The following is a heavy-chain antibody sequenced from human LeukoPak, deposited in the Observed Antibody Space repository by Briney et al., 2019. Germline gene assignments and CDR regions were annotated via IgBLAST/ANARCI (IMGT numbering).Heavy chain of an antibody. CDR2: INPSGGST. CDR1: GGTFSSYA. Sequence: ASVKVSCKASGGTFSSYAISWVRQAPGQGLEWMGIINPSGGSTSYAQKFQGRVTMTRDTSTSTVYMELSSLRSEDTAVYYCARDIVVGATQRDYWGQGTLVTVSS. V-gene: IGHV1-46*01. CDR3: ARDIVVGATQRDY. D-gene: IGHD1-26*01. J-gene: IGHJ4*02.